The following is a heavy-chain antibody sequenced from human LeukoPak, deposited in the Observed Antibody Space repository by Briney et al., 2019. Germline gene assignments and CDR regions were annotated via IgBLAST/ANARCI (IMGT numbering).Heavy chain of an antibody. Sequence: GGSLRLSCAASGFTFGSYAMSWVRQAPGKGLEWVSAISGSGGSTYYADSVKGRFTISRDNSKNTLYLQMNSLRAEDTAVYYCAKVGAVAGTGGWFDPWGQGTLVTVSS. CDR2: ISGSGGST. J-gene: IGHJ5*02. D-gene: IGHD6-19*01. V-gene: IGHV3-23*01. CDR1: GFTFGSYA. CDR3: AKVGAVAGTGGWFDP.